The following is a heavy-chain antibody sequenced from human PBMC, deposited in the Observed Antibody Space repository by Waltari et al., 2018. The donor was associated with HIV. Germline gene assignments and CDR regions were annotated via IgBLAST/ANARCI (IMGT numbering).Heavy chain of an antibody. D-gene: IGHD5-12*01. J-gene: IGHJ4*02. V-gene: IGHV4-34*01. CDR1: GGSFNNYY. CDR2: IDHSGTS. CDR3: ARGVFSLIVAGTNFDY. Sequence: QAQLQQWGTGLLKPSETLALTCAVYGGSFNNYYWSWFRQPPGKGLEWIGQIDHSGTSHYNPTLKDRLTMSVDTSKNQFSLKLTSATAADTAVFYCARGVFSLIVAGTNFDYWGQGFLVTVSS.